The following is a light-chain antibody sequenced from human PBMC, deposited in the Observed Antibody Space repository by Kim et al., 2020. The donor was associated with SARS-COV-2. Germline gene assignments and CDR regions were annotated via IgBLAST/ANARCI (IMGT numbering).Light chain of an antibody. CDR3: QQRNNWAT. CDR2: DAS. V-gene: IGKV3-11*01. CDR1: FSSY. J-gene: IGKJ1*01. Sequence: FSSYSAWYQRKPGQPPRLLIYDASKRATDIPARCSGSGFGTDFTLTISSLEPEDSAIYYCQQRNNWATFGQGTKVDIK.